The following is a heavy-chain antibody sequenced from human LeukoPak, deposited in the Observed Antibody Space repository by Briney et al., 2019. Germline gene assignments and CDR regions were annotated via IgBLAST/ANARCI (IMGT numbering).Heavy chain of an antibody. J-gene: IGHJ4*02. CDR1: GFTFSDYY. CDR2: ISSSGNNI. Sequence: GGSLRLSCAASGFTFSDYYMSWIRQAPGKGLEWVSYISSSGNNIYYADSVKGRFTISRDNAKNSLYLQMNSLRAEDTAVYYCASKTIVVVTPTEYWGQGTLVTVSS. D-gene: IGHD3-22*01. V-gene: IGHV3-11*01. CDR3: ASKTIVVVTPTEY.